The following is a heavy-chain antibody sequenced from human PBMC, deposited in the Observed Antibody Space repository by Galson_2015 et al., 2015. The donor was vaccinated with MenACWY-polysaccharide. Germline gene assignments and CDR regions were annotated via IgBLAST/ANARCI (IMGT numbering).Heavy chain of an antibody. V-gene: IGHV3-66*02. CDR3: ARDTTLDY. D-gene: IGHD1-26*01. CDR2: ISSGSDT. CDR1: GFTVSSNY. Sequence: SLRLSCAASGFTVSSNYMSWVRQAPGKGLEWVSVISSGSDTYYADSVKGRFTISRDNFKNTLYLQMNSLRPEDTAVYYCARDTTLDYWGQGTLVTISS. J-gene: IGHJ4*02.